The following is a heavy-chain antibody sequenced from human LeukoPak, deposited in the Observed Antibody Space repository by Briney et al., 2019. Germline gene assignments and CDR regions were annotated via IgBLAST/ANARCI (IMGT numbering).Heavy chain of an antibody. V-gene: IGHV3-11*01. CDR1: GYTFRDFH. CDR3: ARERADALDI. CDR2: GSTSGSTI. J-gene: IGHJ3*02. Sequence: GGSLRLSCAAPGYTFRDFHMCWIRQAPGKGLEWVSFGSTSGSTIFYADSVKGRFTISRNNAKNSLYLQLNSLRAEDTAVYYCARERADALDIWGPGTMVTVSS.